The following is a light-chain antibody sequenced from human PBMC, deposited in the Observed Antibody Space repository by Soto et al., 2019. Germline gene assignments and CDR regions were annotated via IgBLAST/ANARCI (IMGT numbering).Light chain of an antibody. Sequence: EIVLTQSPATLSLSPGERATLSCRASQSVSSYLAWYQQKPGQAPRLLIYDASNRATGIPDRFSGRGSGTDFTLTISRLEPEDFAVYYCQQYGSSGTFGQGTKVDIK. CDR2: DAS. J-gene: IGKJ1*01. CDR3: QQYGSSGT. CDR1: QSVSSY. V-gene: IGKV3-20*01.